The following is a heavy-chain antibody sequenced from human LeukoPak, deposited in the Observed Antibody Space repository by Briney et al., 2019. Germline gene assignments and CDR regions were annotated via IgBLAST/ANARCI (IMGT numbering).Heavy chain of an antibody. CDR3: ARGESSGYDAFDI. CDR1: GYTFTSYA. CDR2: INAGNGNT. Sequence: ASVKASCKASGYTFTSYAMHWVRQAPGRRLEWMGWINAGNGNTKYSQKFQGRVTITRDTSASTAYMELSSLRSEDTAVYYCARGESSGYDAFDIWGQGTMVTVSS. V-gene: IGHV1-3*01. D-gene: IGHD3-22*01. J-gene: IGHJ3*02.